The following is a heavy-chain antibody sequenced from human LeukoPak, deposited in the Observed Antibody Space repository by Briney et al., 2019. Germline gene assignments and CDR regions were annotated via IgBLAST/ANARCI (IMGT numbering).Heavy chain of an antibody. CDR2: ISGSGGST. Sequence: GGSLRLSCAASGFTFSSYGMSWVRQAPGKGLEWVSAISGSGGSTYYADSVKGRFTISRDNAKNSLYLQMNSLRAEDTAVYYCARDPGSYGWAGWFDPWGQGTLVTVSS. J-gene: IGHJ5*02. V-gene: IGHV3-23*01. CDR1: GFTFSSYG. D-gene: IGHD5-18*01. CDR3: ARDPGSYGWAGWFDP.